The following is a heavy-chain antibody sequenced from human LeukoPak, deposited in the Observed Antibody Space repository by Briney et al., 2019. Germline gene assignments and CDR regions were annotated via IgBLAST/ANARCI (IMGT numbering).Heavy chain of an antibody. V-gene: IGHV4-59*01. Sequence: SETLSLTCTVSGDSMKNYYWAWIRQPPGKGLEWIGYIHDTRGTNYNPSLKSRVTISVDTSKNQVSLKLRSVTAADTAVYYCARTTEGYAGGPGYSYYYYMDVWGKGTTVTISS. J-gene: IGHJ6*03. D-gene: IGHD5-12*01. CDR2: IHDTRGT. CDR3: ARTTEGYAGGPGYSYYYYMDV. CDR1: GDSMKNYY.